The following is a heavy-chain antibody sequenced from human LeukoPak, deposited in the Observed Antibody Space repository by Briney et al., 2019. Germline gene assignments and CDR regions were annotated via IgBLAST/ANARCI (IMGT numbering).Heavy chain of an antibody. J-gene: IGHJ3*02. CDR3: AKDYGDYIVGHAFDI. CDR1: GFTFSNYG. Sequence: PGRSLRLSCAASGFTFSNYGMHWVRQAPGKGLEWVAFIRYDGSNKYYADSVKGRFTISRDNSKNTLYLQMNSLRAEDTAVYYCAKDYGDYIVGHAFDIWGQGTMVTVSS. CDR2: IRYDGSNK. V-gene: IGHV3-30*02. D-gene: IGHD4-17*01.